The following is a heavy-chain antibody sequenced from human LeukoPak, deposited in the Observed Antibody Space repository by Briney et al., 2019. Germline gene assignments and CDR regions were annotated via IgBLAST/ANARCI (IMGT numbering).Heavy chain of an antibody. CDR2: INWNGGST. CDR3: ARDVSGRPYYYYYYMDV. J-gene: IGHJ6*03. CDR1: GFTFDDYG. V-gene: IGHV3-20*04. D-gene: IGHD5-12*01. Sequence: GGSLRLSCAASGFTFDDYGMSWVRQAPGKGLEWVSGINWNGGSTGYADPVKGRFTISRDNAKNSLYLQMNSLRAEDTALYYCARDVSGRPYYYYYYMDVWGKGTTVTVSS.